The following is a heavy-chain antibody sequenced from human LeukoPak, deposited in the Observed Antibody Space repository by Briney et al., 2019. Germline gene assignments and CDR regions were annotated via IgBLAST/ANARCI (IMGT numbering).Heavy chain of an antibody. CDR3: ARRPVQARPYGLDV. CDR1: GGSISSSSYY. D-gene: IGHD1-1*01. V-gene: IGHV4-39*01. Sequence: SETLSLTCTVSGGSISSSSYYWGWIRQPPGKGLEWIGSIYYSGSTYYNPSLKSRVTISVDTSKNQFSLKLSSVTAADTAVYHCARRPVQARPYGLDVRGQGTTVTVSS. J-gene: IGHJ6*02. CDR2: IYYSGST.